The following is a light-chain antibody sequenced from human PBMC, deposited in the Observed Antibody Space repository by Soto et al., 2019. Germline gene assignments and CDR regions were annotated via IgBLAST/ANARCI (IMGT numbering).Light chain of an antibody. CDR1: QSVGGD. V-gene: IGKV1-39*01. CDR2: AAS. CDR3: QQIHSIPIS. Sequence: DIQMTQSPVSLSASVGDRVTITCRASQSVGGDLNWYQQKPGKPPNVLIYAASSLQSGVPSRFSGSGSGTHFTLTISSLQAEDFATYYCQQIHSIPISLGQGTRLEI. J-gene: IGKJ5*01.